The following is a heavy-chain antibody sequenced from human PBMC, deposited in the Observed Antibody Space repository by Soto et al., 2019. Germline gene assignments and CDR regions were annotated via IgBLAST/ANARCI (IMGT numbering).Heavy chain of an antibody. J-gene: IGHJ4*02. Sequence: QVQLVQSGAEVKKPGASVKVSCKASGYTFTSYGISWVRQAPGQGREWMGWISAYNGNTNYAQKLQGRVTMTTDTSTSTADTELRSLRSDGTAVYYCARQNLGQGMGGGTRGNYWGQGTLVTVSS. CDR3: ARQNLGQGMGGGTRGNY. V-gene: IGHV1-18*01. D-gene: IGHD3-10*01. CDR1: GYTFTSYG. CDR2: ISAYNGNT.